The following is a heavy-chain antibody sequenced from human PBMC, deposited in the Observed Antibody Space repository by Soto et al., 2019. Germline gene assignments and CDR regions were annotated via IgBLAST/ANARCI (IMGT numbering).Heavy chain of an antibody. V-gene: IGHV1-8*01. CDR1: GYTFTSYD. CDR2: MNPNSGNT. Sequence: GASVKVSCKASGYTFTSYDINWVRQATGQGLEWMGWMNPNSGNTGYAQKFQGRVTMTRNTSISTAYMELSSLRSEDTAVYYCARVRVYDFWSGYVYYYYYVDVWGKGTTVTVSS. J-gene: IGHJ6*03. D-gene: IGHD3-3*01. CDR3: ARVRVYDFWSGYVYYYYYVDV.